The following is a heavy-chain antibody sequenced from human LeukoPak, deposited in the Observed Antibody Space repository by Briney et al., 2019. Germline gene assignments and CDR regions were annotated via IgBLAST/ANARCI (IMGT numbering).Heavy chain of an antibody. V-gene: IGHV3-66*01. Sequence: GGSLRLSCAPSAFTVSSNYMTWVRQAPGKGLEWVSSIYRDGTTYYADSVKGRFTISRDNAKNSLYLQMNSLRAEDTAVYYCARSPSSSWYSDYWGQGTLVTVSS. CDR2: IYRDGTT. D-gene: IGHD6-13*01. J-gene: IGHJ4*02. CDR3: ARSPSSSWYSDY. CDR1: AFTVSSNY.